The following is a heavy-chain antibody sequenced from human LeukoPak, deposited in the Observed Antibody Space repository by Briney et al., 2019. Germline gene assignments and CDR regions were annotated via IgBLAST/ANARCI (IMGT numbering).Heavy chain of an antibody. CDR2: ISYDGSNK. Sequence: GKSLRLSCAASGFTFSSYAMHWVRQAPGKGLEWVAVISYDGSNKYYADSVKGRFTISRDNSKNTLYLQMNSLRAEDTAVYYCARARESSGFDYWGQGTLVTVSS. CDR1: GFTFSSYA. V-gene: IGHV3-30*04. J-gene: IGHJ4*02. CDR3: ARARESSGFDY. D-gene: IGHD3-10*01.